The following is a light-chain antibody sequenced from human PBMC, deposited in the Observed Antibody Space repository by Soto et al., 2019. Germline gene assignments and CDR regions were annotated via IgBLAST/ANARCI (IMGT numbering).Light chain of an antibody. Sequence: DIQMTKSPSSLSASLGDRVTITCRASQSISSFLNWYQQKSGKAPKLLIYNGSTLQSVVPSRFSGSGSGTEYSLTICSLQPEDFPVYYCQQSYSMPWKFGQGTKLDIQ. CDR3: QQSYSMPWK. CDR2: NGS. V-gene: IGKV1-39*01. J-gene: IGKJ1*01. CDR1: QSISSF.